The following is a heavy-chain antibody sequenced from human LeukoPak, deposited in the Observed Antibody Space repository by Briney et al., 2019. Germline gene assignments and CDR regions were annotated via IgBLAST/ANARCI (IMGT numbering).Heavy chain of an antibody. CDR1: GYTFTSYG. V-gene: IGHV1-2*02. D-gene: IGHD1-26*01. CDR2: INPNSGGT. J-gene: IGHJ4*02. Sequence: GASVKVSCKASGYTFTSYGISWVRQAPGQGLEWMGWINPNSGGTNYAQKFQGRVTMTRDTSISTAYMELSRLRSDDTAVYYCARDGGRIVGATTNVYWGQGTLVTVSS. CDR3: ARDGGRIVGATTNVY.